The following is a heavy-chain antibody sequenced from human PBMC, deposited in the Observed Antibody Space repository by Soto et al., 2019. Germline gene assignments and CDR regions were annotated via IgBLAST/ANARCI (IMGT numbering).Heavy chain of an antibody. CDR1: GFTLSNYA. CDR3: AKDLRDSSGYYYYIDS. Sequence: EVQLLESGGGSVQPWGSLRLSCAASGFTLSNYAMSWVRQAPGQGLEWVSAISISGSSTYHADSVKGRFTISRDSSKNTFYLQMNSLRAEDTDVYYCAKDLRDSSGYYYYIDSWGQGSLVTVSS. D-gene: IGHD3-22*01. CDR2: ISISGSST. V-gene: IGHV3-23*01. J-gene: IGHJ4*02.